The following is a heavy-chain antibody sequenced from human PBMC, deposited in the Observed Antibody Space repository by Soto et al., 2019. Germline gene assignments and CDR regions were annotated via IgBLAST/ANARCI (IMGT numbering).Heavy chain of an antibody. V-gene: IGHV3-30*18. CDR2: ISYDGSNK. CDR1: GFTFSSYG. D-gene: IGHD3-10*01. Sequence: PGGSLRLSCAAAGFTFSSYGMHCVRQAPGKGLEWVAVISYDGSNKYYADSVKGRFTISRDNSKNTLYLQMNGLRAEDTAVYYCAKVLVGFGEGVVPSGMAVWGQGTTVTVS. CDR3: AKVLVGFGEGVVPSGMAV. J-gene: IGHJ6*02.